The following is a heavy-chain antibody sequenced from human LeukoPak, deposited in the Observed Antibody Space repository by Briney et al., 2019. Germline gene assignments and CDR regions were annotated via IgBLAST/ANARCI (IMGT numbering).Heavy chain of an antibody. Sequence: SETLSLTCTVSGGSISSYYWSWIRQPPGRGLEWIGYIYYSGSTNYTPSLKSRVTISVDTSKNQFSLKLSSVTAADTAVYYCARGSERTCIQLWLPYAYYFDYWGQGTLVTVSS. CDR2: IYYSGST. J-gene: IGHJ4*02. D-gene: IGHD5-18*01. V-gene: IGHV4-59*01. CDR3: ARGSERTCIQLWLPYAYYFDY. CDR1: GGSISSYY.